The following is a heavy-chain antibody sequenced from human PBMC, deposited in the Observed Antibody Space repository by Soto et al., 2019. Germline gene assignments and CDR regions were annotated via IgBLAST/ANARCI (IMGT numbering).Heavy chain of an antibody. CDR3: AKVGGYYYYYYYGMDV. V-gene: IGHV3-30*18. CDR1: GFTFSSYS. Sequence: PGGSLRLSCAASGFTFSSYSMNWVRQAPGKGLEWVAVISYDGSNKYYADSVKGRFTISRDNSKNTLFLQMNSLRAEDTAVYYCAKVGGYYYYYYYGMDVWGQGTTVTVSS. D-gene: IGHD3-22*01. J-gene: IGHJ6*02. CDR2: ISYDGSNK.